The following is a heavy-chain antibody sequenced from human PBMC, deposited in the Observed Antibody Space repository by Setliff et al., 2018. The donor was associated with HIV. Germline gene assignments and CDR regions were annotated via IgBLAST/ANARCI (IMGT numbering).Heavy chain of an antibody. D-gene: IGHD3-22*01. Sequence: SETLSLTCTVSGGSISSGDYYWSRIRQHPRKGLEWIGYIYYSGSTYYNPSLKSRVTISVDTSKNQFSLKLRSVTAADTAVLYCARRTLYDYDTGGYSYFDYWGQGTLVTVSS. CDR2: IYYSGST. CDR1: GGSISSGDYY. V-gene: IGHV4-31*03. J-gene: IGHJ4*02. CDR3: ARRTLYDYDTGGYSYFDY.